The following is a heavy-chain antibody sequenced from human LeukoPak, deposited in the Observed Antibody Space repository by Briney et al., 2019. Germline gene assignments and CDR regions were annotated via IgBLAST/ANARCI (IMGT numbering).Heavy chain of an antibody. CDR2: INRRSSYL. Sequence: GGSLRLSCAASGFTFSDYYMSWIRQAPGKGLEWVSSINRRSSYLYYADSVKGRFTISRDNAKNSLYLQMNSLRAEDTAVYYCAREGDYGGIPGYYYGLDVWGQGTTVTVSS. J-gene: IGHJ6*02. CDR3: AREGDYGGIPGYYYGLDV. D-gene: IGHD4-23*01. V-gene: IGHV3-11*06. CDR1: GFTFSDYY.